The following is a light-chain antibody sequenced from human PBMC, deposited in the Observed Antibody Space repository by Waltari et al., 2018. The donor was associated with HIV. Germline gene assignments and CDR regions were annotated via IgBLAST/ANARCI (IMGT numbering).Light chain of an antibody. CDR2: DAS. J-gene: IGKJ1*01. Sequence: DTQMTQSPSSLSASVGDRVTITCQASQGIRNYLNWYQQKPGKAPNLLIYDASNLETGVSSRFGGSGSGTHFTFTISSLQPEDIATYYCQQYSTLPWTFGQGTKVEIE. CDR3: QQYSTLPWT. V-gene: IGKV1-33*01. CDR1: QGIRNY.